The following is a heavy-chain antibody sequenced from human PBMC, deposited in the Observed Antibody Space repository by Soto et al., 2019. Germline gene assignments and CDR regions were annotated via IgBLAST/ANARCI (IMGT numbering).Heavy chain of an antibody. CDR2: ISYGGNDK. Sequence: QVQLVESGGGVVRPGRSLRLSCVASEFTFSAYGMHWVRLAPGKGLQWVAVISYGGNDKYYADSVKGRFTISRDDSNNTLYLQINSLRREDTAINYCAKCNTATTGHYYYDIDVWGKGTTVTVSS. D-gene: IGHD1-26*01. J-gene: IGHJ6*03. CDR3: AKCNTATTGHYYYDIDV. V-gene: IGHV3-30*18. CDR1: EFTFSAYG.